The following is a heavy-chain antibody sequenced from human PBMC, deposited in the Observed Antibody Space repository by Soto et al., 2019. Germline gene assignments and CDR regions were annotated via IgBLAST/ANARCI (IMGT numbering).Heavy chain of an antibody. J-gene: IGHJ6*03. CDR1: GGSFSGYY. CDR3: ARGRSDIVVVPASFYYYYYYMDV. D-gene: IGHD2-2*01. V-gene: IGHV4-34*01. CDR2: INHSGST. Sequence: SETLSLTCAVYGGSFSGYYWSWIRQPPGKGLEWIGEINHSGSTNYNPSLKSRVTISVDTSKNQFSLKLSSVTAADTAVYYCARGRSDIVVVPASFYYYYYYMDVWGKGTTVTVSS.